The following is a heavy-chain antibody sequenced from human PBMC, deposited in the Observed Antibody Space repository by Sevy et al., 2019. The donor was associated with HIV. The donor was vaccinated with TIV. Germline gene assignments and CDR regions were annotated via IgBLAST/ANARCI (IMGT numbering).Heavy chain of an antibody. CDR3: ASGTTDLGDY. J-gene: IGHJ4*02. CDR1: GDSVSTKSGA. CDR2: TYYRSKWYN. V-gene: IGHV6-1*01. Sequence: SQTFSLTCFISGDSVSTKSGAWNWIRQSPSRGLEWLGRTYYRSKWYNDYAVSVRSRVTINADTSKNQFSLQLNSVTPEDTAVYYCASGTTDLGDYWGQGTLVTVSS.